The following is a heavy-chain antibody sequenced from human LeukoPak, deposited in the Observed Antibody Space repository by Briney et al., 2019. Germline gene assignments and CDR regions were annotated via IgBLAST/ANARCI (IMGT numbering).Heavy chain of an antibody. CDR3: TTPVVPAAMDSINYYYYGMDV. Sequence: GGSLRLSCAASGFTLSNAWMSWVRQAPGKGLEWVGRIQSKAGGGTADYAAPVKGRFTISRDDSKNTLYLQMNSLKTEDTAVYYCTTPVVPAAMDSINYYYYGMDVWGKGTAVTVSS. J-gene: IGHJ6*04. CDR1: GFTLSNAW. CDR2: IQSKAGGGTA. V-gene: IGHV3-15*01. D-gene: IGHD2-2*01.